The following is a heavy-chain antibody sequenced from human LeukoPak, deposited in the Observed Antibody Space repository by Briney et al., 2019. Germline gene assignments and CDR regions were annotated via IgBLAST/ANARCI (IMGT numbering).Heavy chain of an antibody. CDR2: ISSSGSTI. CDR3: ARVGGGSRLVDL. J-gene: IGHJ2*01. V-gene: IGHV3-21*04. Sequence: KPGGSLRLSCAASGFTFSSYAMSWVRQAPGKGLEWVSAISSSGSTIYYADSVKGRFTISRDNAKDSLYLQMNSLRAEDTAVYYCARVGGGSRLVDLWGRGTLVTVSS. D-gene: IGHD3-16*01. CDR1: GFTFSSYA.